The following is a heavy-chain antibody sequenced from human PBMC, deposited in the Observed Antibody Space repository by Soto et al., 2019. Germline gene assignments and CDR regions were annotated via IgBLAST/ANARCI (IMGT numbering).Heavy chain of an antibody. CDR1: GYTFTSYG. V-gene: IGHV1-18*04. CDR2: ISAYNGNT. Sequence: QVQLVQSGAEVKKPGASVKVSCKASGYTFTSYGISWVRQAPGQGLEWMGWISAYNGNTNYAQKLQGRVTMTTDTPTSTAYMERRSLRSDDTAVYYCARERITYYYGSGTNTVSANAFDIWGQGTMVTVSS. CDR3: ARERITYYYGSGTNTVSANAFDI. D-gene: IGHD3-10*01. J-gene: IGHJ3*02.